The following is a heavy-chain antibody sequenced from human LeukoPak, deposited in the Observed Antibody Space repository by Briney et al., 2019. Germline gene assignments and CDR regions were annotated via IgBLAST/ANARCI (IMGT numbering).Heavy chain of an antibody. J-gene: IGHJ3*02. D-gene: IGHD3-10*01. Sequence: PSETLSLTCAVYGGSFSGYYWSWIRQPPGKGLEWIGEINHSGSTNYNPSLKSRVTISVDTSKNQFSLKLSSVTAADTAVYYCARARWGLTMVRGPIRAFDIWGQGTMVTVSS. V-gene: IGHV4-34*01. CDR3: ARARWGLTMVRGPIRAFDI. CDR1: GGSFSGYY. CDR2: INHSGST.